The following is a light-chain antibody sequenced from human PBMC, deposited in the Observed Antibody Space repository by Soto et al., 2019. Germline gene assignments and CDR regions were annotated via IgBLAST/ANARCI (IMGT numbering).Light chain of an antibody. Sequence: EIIMTQSPATLSVSPGEGATLSCRTSHSISTNLAWYQHNRGQSPRLLVYGASTRATGVPARFSGSGSGAEFTLSISSLQSEDFAVYYCQQYNSWPTFGGGTKVEIK. CDR1: HSISTN. CDR2: GAS. J-gene: IGKJ4*01. CDR3: QQYNSWPT. V-gene: IGKV3-15*01.